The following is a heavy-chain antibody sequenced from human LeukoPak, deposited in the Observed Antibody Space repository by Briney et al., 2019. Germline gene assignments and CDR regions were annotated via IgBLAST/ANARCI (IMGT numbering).Heavy chain of an antibody. D-gene: IGHD6-13*01. J-gene: IGHJ3*01. CDR1: GFTFSSYW. CDR2: IKQDGSEI. V-gene: IGHV3-7*03. CDR3: ARDPGIAAENTVGRFDV. Sequence: PGGSLRLSCAASGFTFSSYWMSWVRQAPGKGLEWVANIKQDGSEIYYVDSVKGRFTISRDNAKNSLYLQMNSLRAEDTAVYYCARDPGIAAENTVGRFDVWGQGTLVTVSS.